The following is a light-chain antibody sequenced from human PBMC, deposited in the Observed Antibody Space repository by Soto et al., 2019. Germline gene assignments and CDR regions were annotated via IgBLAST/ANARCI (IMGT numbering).Light chain of an antibody. CDR1: SSDVGGYNF. Sequence: QSALTQPPSASGSPGQSVTISCTGTSSDVGGYNFVSWYQQHPGKAPKLIIYEVSKRPSGVPDRFSGSKSGNTASLTVSGLQAEDEADYYCSSFAGSNNRFVFGTGPKLTVL. V-gene: IGLV2-8*01. CDR2: EVS. J-gene: IGLJ1*01. CDR3: SSFAGSNNRFV.